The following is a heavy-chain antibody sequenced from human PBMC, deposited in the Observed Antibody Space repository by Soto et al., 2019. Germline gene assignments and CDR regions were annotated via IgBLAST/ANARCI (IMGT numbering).Heavy chain of an antibody. D-gene: IGHD4-17*01. CDR2: IWYDGSNK. CDR1: GFTFGSYG. V-gene: IGHV3-33*01. CDR3: ARAVYGDYEYYYGMDV. J-gene: IGHJ6*02. Sequence: QVHLVESGGGVVQPGRSLRLSCAASGFTFGSYGMHWVRQAPGKGLEWVAVIWYDGSNKYYADSVKGRFTISRDNSKNTLFLQMNSLRGEDTAVYYCARAVYGDYEYYYGMDVWGQGTTVTVSS.